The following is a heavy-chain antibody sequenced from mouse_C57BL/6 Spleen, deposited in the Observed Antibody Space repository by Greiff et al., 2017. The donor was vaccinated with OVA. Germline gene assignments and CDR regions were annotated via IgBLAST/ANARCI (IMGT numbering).Heavy chain of an antibody. V-gene: IGHV5-16*01. CDR1: GFTFSDYY. Sequence: VQLQESEGGLVQPGSSMKLSCTASGFTFSDYYMAWVRQVPEKGLEWVANINYDGSSTYYLDSLKSRFIISRDNAKNMLYLQMSSLKSEDTATYDCARDSYYYGSSHAMDYWGQGTSVTVSS. J-gene: IGHJ4*01. CDR2: INYDGSST. CDR3: ARDSYYYGSSHAMDY. D-gene: IGHD1-1*01.